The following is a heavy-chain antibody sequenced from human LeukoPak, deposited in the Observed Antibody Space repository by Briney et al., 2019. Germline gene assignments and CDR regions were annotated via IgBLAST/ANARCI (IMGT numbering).Heavy chain of an antibody. CDR2: IYPDDSNT. CDR3: ARTNLWFGELDAFDI. V-gene: IGHV5-51*01. D-gene: IGHD3-10*01. CDR1: GYSFSNYW. J-gene: IGHJ3*02. Sequence: GESLKISCKGSGYSFSNYWIAWVRQMPGKGLEWMGIIYPDDSNTRYSPSFQGQVTISADKSISIASLQWSSLKASDTAMYYCARTNLWFGELDAFDIWGQGTLVAVSS.